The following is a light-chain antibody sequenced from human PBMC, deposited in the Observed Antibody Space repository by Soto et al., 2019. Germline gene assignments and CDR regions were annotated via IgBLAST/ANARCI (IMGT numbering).Light chain of an antibody. CDR3: QQLKSNLIT. V-gene: IGKV3-11*01. Sequence: ESVLTQSPATLSLSHGERATLSCRASQSVSSYLAWYQQKPGQAPRLLIYDASNRATGIPARFSGSGSGTDFTLTISSLQPEDFATYYCQQLKSNLITFGQGTRLEIK. CDR1: QSVSSY. J-gene: IGKJ5*01. CDR2: DAS.